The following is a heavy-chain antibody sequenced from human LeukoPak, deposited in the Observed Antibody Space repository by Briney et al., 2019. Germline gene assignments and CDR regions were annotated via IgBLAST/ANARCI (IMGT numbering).Heavy chain of an antibody. J-gene: IGHJ4*02. V-gene: IGHV3-23*01. CDR2: ISGSGGST. Sequence: GGSLRLSCAASGFTFSSYAMSWVRQAPGKGLEWVSAISGSGGSTYYADSVKGRFTIPRDNSKNTLYLQMNSLRAEDTAVYYCAKLLLEEPAAMWAYYLDYWGQGTLVTVSS. CDR1: GFTFSSYA. D-gene: IGHD2-2*01. CDR3: AKLLLEEPAAMWAYYLDY.